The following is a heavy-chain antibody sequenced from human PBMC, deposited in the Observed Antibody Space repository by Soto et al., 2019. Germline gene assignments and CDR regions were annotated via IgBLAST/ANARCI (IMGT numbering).Heavy chain of an antibody. CDR2: IIPIFGSA. V-gene: IGHV1-69*13. Sequence: SVKVSCKASGGTFSIYAISLVRQAPGQGLEWMGGIIPIFGSANYAQKFQGRVTITADESTTTAYMELSSLRSDDTAVYYCAKDGGKDGYFGNWFDPWGQGTLVTVSS. CDR3: AKDGGKDGYFGNWFDP. D-gene: IGHD5-12*01. J-gene: IGHJ5*02. CDR1: GGTFSIYA.